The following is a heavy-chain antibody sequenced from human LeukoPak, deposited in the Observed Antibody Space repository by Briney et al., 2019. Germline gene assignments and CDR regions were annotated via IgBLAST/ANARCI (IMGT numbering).Heavy chain of an antibody. D-gene: IGHD5-18*01. Sequence: GGSLRLSCAASGFIVSSNYMSWVRQAPGKGLEWVSVIYSGGSTYYADSVKGRFTISRDNSKNTLYLQMNSLRVEDTAVYYCARARGYSYGCDYWGQGTLVTASS. CDR1: GFIVSSNY. V-gene: IGHV3-53*01. J-gene: IGHJ4*02. CDR3: ARARGYSYGCDY. CDR2: IYSGGST.